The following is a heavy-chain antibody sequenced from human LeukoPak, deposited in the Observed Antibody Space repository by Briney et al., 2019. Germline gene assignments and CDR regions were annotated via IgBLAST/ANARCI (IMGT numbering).Heavy chain of an antibody. J-gene: IGHJ1*01. V-gene: IGHV1-8*01. Sequence: ASVKDSCKASGYTFSSYDINWVRQATGQGLEWMGWMSPYSGNTGYAQKFQGRVTMTRNTSISTAYMELSSLRSADTAVYYCARGGGSTWTQRGYFQHWGQGTLVTVSS. CDR3: ARGGGSTWTQRGYFQH. CDR1: GYTFSSYD. D-gene: IGHD6-13*01. CDR2: MSPYSGNT.